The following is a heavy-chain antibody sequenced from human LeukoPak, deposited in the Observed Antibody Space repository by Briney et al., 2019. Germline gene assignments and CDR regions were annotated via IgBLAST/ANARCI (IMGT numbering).Heavy chain of an antibody. D-gene: IGHD6-13*01. CDR2: ISSSGSTI. Sequence: GRSLRLSCAASGFTFSDYYMSWIRQAPGKGLEWVSYISSSGSTIYYADSVKGRFTISRDNAKNSLYLQMNSLRAEDTAVYYCARDYSSSWYATFDYWGQGTLVTVSS. J-gene: IGHJ4*02. V-gene: IGHV3-11*04. CDR1: GFTFSDYY. CDR3: ARDYSSSWYATFDY.